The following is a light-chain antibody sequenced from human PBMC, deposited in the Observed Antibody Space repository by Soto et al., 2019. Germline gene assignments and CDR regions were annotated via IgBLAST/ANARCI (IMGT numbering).Light chain of an antibody. CDR1: QSVSIW. Sequence: IQMTQSPSTLSASVGDRVTITCRASQSVSIWLAWYQQKPGKAPNLLIYQASSLQSGVPSRLGGSGSAAEFTLTISGLLPEASVAYYCQQPPEYAAWTFGQGTKVDIK. CDR2: QAS. V-gene: IGKV1-5*03. CDR3: QQPPEYAAWT. J-gene: IGKJ1*01.